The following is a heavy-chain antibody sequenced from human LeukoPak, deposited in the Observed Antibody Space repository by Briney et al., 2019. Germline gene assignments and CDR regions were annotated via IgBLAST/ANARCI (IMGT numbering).Heavy chain of an antibody. CDR3: ARHNGYSSGWWGVHWFDP. Sequence: SETLSLTCTVSGGSISSSSNYWGWIRQPPGKGLEWIGNIYYSGSTYYNPSLKSRVTISVDTSKNQFSLKLSSVTAADTAVYYCARHNGYSSGWWGVHWFDPWGQGTLVTVSS. J-gene: IGHJ5*02. D-gene: IGHD6-19*01. CDR1: GGSISSSSNY. CDR2: IYYSGST. V-gene: IGHV4-39*01.